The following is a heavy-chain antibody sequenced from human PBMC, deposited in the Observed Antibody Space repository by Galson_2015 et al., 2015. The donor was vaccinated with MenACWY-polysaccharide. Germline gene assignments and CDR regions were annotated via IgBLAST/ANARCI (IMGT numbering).Heavy chain of an antibody. CDR2: ISGSSGTL. CDR3: ARDPFRHTNQFDY. J-gene: IGHJ4*02. V-gene: IGHV3-48*01. Sequence: SLRLSCAASGFTFSSYSMNWVRQAPGKGLEWVSYISGSSGTLYYADSVKGRFTISRDNAKNSLYLHMNSLRAEDTAVYYCARDPFRHTNQFDYWGQGTLVTVSS. CDR1: GFTFSSYS. D-gene: IGHD1-14*01.